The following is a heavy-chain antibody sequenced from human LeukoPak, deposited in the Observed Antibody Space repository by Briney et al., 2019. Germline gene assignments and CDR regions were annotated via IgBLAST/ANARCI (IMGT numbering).Heavy chain of an antibody. D-gene: IGHD3-22*01. Sequence: ASVKVSCKASGYTFTSYDINRVRQATGQGLEWMGWMNPNSGNTGYAQKFQGRVTITRNTSISTAYMELSSLRSEDTAVYYCARSYLKYYDSSGCYFDYWGQGTLVTVSS. CDR1: GYTFTSYD. CDR3: ARSYLKYYDSSGCYFDY. V-gene: IGHV1-8*03. CDR2: MNPNSGNT. J-gene: IGHJ4*02.